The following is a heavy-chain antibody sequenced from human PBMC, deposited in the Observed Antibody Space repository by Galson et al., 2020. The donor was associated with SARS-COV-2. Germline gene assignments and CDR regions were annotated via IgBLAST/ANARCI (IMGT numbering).Heavy chain of an antibody. CDR2: MNPNSGNT. Sequence: GESLKISCKASGYTFTSYDINWVRQATGQGLEWMGWMNPNSGNTGYAQKFQGRVTMTRNTSISTAYMELSSLRSEDTAVYYCARGRITIFGVVIPTTGYYYYGMDVWGQGTTVTVSS. CDR1: GYTFTSYD. CDR3: ARGRITIFGVVIPTTGYYYYGMDV. J-gene: IGHJ6*02. D-gene: IGHD3-3*01. V-gene: IGHV1-8*01.